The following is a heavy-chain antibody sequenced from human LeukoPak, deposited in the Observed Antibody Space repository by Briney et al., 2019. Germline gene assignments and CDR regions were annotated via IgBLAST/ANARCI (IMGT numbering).Heavy chain of an antibody. V-gene: IGHV4-30-4*01. CDR2: IYYSGST. D-gene: IGHD2-2*01. Sequence: PSETLSLTCTVSGGSISSGDYYWSWIRQPPGKGLEWIGYIYYSGSTYYNPSLKSRVTISVDTSKNQFSLELSSVTAADTAVYYCARAQGYDQLLFSWGQGTLVTVSS. CDR1: GGSISSGDYY. J-gene: IGHJ4*02. CDR3: ARAQGYDQLLFS.